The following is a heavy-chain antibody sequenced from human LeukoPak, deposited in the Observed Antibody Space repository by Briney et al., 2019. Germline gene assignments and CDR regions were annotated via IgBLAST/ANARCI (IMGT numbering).Heavy chain of an antibody. Sequence: GRSLRLSCAASGFTFSSYAMHWVRQAPGKGLEWVAVISYDGSNKYYADSVKGRFTISRDNSKNTLYLQMNSLRAEDTAVYYCTRRGEVYWYFDLWGRGTLVTVSS. J-gene: IGHJ2*01. CDR1: GFTFSSYA. CDR3: TRRGEVYWYFDL. CDR2: ISYDGSNK. V-gene: IGHV3-30-3*01. D-gene: IGHD3-16*01.